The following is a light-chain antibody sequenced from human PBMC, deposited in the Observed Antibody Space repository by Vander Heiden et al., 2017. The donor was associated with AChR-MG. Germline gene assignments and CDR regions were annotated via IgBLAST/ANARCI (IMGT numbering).Light chain of an antibody. Sequence: DIQMTQPPSSLSASVGDRVTITCRASQSISVRLAWYQQKPGKAPKLLLNKPSSLEGVVPSRFSGSGSATEFTLTISRLQSDDFAAYYCQQYNTYSYTFGQGTKLEIK. CDR2: KPS. J-gene: IGKJ2*01. CDR3: QQYNTYSYT. CDR1: QSISVR. V-gene: IGKV1-5*03.